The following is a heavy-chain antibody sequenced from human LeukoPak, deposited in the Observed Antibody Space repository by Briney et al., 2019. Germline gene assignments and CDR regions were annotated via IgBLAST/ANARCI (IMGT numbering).Heavy chain of an antibody. CDR3: AKLIIPVAGRYFDY. J-gene: IGHJ4*02. CDR1: GFTFSSYA. CDR2: ISGSLSDT. D-gene: IGHD6-19*01. V-gene: IGHV3-23*01. Sequence: PGGSLRLSCAASGFTFSSYAMSWVRQAPGKGLEWVSVISGSLSDTYYADSVRGRFTISRYNSQNTLYLQMNSLRAEDTAVYYCAKLIIPVAGRYFDYWGQGTLVTVSS.